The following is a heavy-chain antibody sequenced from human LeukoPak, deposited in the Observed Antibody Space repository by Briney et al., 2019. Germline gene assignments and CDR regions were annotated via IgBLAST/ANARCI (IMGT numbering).Heavy chain of an antibody. V-gene: IGHV3-48*01. CDR3: ARGGSSRPDY. CDR2: ISSNSRTV. D-gene: IGHD3-10*01. Sequence: PGGSLRLSCAASGFTFSNFGMNWVRQAPGKGLEWVSYISSNSRTVGYAESLKGRITISRDNAKNSLYLQMHSLRPDDTAVYYCARGGSSRPDYWGQGTLVTVSS. CDR1: GFTFSNFG. J-gene: IGHJ4*02.